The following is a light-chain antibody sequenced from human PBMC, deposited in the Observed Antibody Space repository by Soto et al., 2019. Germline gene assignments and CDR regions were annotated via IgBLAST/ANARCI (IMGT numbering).Light chain of an antibody. V-gene: IGKV3-15*01. CDR3: QQGHNWPLT. CDR2: GAS. CDR1: QSINSE. Sequence: EIVMTQSPATLSLSPGERAALSCRASQSINSELAWYQQKPGQPPRLLIYGASTRATGVPARFTGSESGPEFTLTISGLQSEDFAVYYCQQGHNWPLTFGQGTRLEI. J-gene: IGKJ2*01.